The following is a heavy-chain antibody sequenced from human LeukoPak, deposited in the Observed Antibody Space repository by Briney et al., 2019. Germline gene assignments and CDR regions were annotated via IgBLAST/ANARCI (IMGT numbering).Heavy chain of an antibody. CDR2: INHSGST. J-gene: IGHJ6*03. CDR1: GGSFSGYY. CDR3: ARAEGYCSSTSCYQDYYYYMDV. D-gene: IGHD2-2*01. V-gene: IGHV4-34*01. Sequence: SETLSLTCAVYGGSFSGYYWSWIRQPPGKGLEWIGEINHSGSTNYNPSLKSRVTISVDTSKNQFSLKLSSVTAADTAVYYCARAEGYCSSTSCYQDYYYYMDVWGKGTTVTVSS.